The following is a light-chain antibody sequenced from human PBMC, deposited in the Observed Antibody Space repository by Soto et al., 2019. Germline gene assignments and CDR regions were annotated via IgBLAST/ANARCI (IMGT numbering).Light chain of an antibody. CDR3: QSHDSSLNSWV. Sequence: QSVLTQPPSMSGAPGLRVTISCTGSSSNIGAGYDVHWYQLLPGTAPKLLIYGNTNRPSGVPDRFSGSKSGTSASLAITGLRAEDEADYYCQSHDSSLNSWVFGGGTKVTVL. CDR1: SSNIGAGYD. CDR2: GNT. V-gene: IGLV1-40*01. J-gene: IGLJ3*02.